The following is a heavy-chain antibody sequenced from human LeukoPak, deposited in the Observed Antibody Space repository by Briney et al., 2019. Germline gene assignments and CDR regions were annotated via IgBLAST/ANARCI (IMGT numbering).Heavy chain of an antibody. Sequence: GGSLRLSCAASGFTFSTYCMSWVRQAPGKGLEWVSGISTSGGGTYYADSVKGRFTISRDNSKNMLFLQMNSLRVEDTAVYYCAKGRTFGNHGDYWGQGTLVTVSS. CDR1: GFTFSTYC. CDR2: ISTSGGGT. CDR3: AKGRTFGNHGDY. V-gene: IGHV3-23*01. D-gene: IGHD1-14*01. J-gene: IGHJ4*02.